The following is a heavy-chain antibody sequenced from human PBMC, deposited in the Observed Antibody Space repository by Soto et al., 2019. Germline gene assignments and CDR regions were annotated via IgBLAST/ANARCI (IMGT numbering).Heavy chain of an antibody. CDR1: GFTFSSYS. J-gene: IGHJ3*02. CDR3: ARDGSDDYGDYDVAFDI. D-gene: IGHD4-17*01. Sequence: PGGSLRLSCAASGFTFSSYSMNWVRQAPGKGLEWVSSISSSSSYIYYADSVKGRFTISRDNAKNSLYLQMNSLRAEDTAVYYCARDGSDDYGDYDVAFDIWGQGTMVTVSS. V-gene: IGHV3-21*01. CDR2: ISSSSSYI.